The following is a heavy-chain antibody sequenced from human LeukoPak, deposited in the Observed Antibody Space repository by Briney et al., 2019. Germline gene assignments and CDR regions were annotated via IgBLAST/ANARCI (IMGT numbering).Heavy chain of an antibody. J-gene: IGHJ4*02. CDR2: ISYDGSSK. V-gene: IGHV3-30-3*01. CDR1: GFTFSSYA. CDR3: ARDEGGYSYGSPYY. D-gene: IGHD5-18*01. Sequence: PGGSLRLSCAASGFTFSSYAMHWVRQAPGKGLEWVAVISYDGSSKYYADSVKGRFTISRDNSKNTLYLQMNSLRAEDTAVYYCARDEGGYSYGSPYYWGQGTLVTVSS.